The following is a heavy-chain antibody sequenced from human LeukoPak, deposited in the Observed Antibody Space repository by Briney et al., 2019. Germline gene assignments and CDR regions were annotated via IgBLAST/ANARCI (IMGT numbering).Heavy chain of an antibody. CDR2: IYYSGST. CDR3: ARSSYSSSSPDYYYMDV. D-gene: IGHD6-6*01. J-gene: IGHJ6*03. CDR1: GGSISSGDYY. Sequence: SETLSPTCTVSGGSISSGDYYWSWIRQPPGKGLEWIGYIYYSGSTYYNPSLKSRVTISVDTSKNQFSLKLSSVTAADTAVYYCARSSYSSSSPDYYYMDVWGKGTTVTVSS. V-gene: IGHV4-30-4*08.